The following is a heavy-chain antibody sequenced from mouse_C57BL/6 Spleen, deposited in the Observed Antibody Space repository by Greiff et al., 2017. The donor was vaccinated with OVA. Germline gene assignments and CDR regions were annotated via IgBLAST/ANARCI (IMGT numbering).Heavy chain of an antibody. D-gene: IGHD2-5*01. CDR2: ISSGGDYI. V-gene: IGHV5-9-1*02. Sequence: EVQLVESGAGLVKPGGSLKLSCAASGFTFSSYAMSWVRQTPEKRLEWVAYISSGGDYIYYADTVKGRFTISRDNARNTLYLQMSSLKSEDTAMYYCTRENYSNSYYFDYWGQGTTLTVSS. J-gene: IGHJ2*01. CDR1: GFTFSSYA. CDR3: TRENYSNSYYFDY.